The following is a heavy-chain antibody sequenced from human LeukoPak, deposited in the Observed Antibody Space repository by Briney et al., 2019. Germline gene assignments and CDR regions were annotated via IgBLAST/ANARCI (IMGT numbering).Heavy chain of an antibody. CDR2: IIPILGIA. CDR3: ARDSSGYYYPEYFQH. CDR1: GGTFSSYA. V-gene: IGHV1-69*10. J-gene: IGHJ1*01. Sequence: SVKVSCKASGGTFSSYAISWVRQAPGQGLEWMGGIIPILGIANYAQKFQGRVTITADKSTSTAYMELSSLRSEDTAVYYCARDSSGYYYPEYFQHWGQGTLVTVSS. D-gene: IGHD3-22*01.